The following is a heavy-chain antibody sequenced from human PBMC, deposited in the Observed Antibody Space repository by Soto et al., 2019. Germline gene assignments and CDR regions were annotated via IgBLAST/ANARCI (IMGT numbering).Heavy chain of an antibody. CDR3: TRDPYGMDV. V-gene: IGHV3-48*02. Sequence: GSLRLSCAASGFTFSSYTMIWVRQAPGKGLEWVSHISISSSTIYYADSVKGRFTISRDNAKNSLYLQMNSLGDEDTAVYYCTRDPYGMDVWGQGTTVTVSS. CDR2: ISISSSTI. CDR1: GFTFSSYT. J-gene: IGHJ6*02.